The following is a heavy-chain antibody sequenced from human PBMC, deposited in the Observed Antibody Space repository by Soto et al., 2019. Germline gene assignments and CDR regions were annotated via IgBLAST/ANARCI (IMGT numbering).Heavy chain of an antibody. CDR2: ISSNGGST. CDR1: GFTFSSYA. Sequence: GGSLRLSCAASGFTFSSYAMHWVRQAPGKGLEYVSAISSNGGSTYYANSVKGRFTISRDNSKNTLYLQMGSLRAEDMAVYYCARSSSELPCPPGIAAAGPKLRCYYYYYMDVWGKGTTVTVSS. CDR3: ARSSSELPCPPGIAAAGPKLRCYYYYYMDV. D-gene: IGHD6-13*01. V-gene: IGHV3-64*01. J-gene: IGHJ6*03.